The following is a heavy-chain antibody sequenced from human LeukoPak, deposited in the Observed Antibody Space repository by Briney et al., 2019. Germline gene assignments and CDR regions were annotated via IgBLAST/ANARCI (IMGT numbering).Heavy chain of an antibody. V-gene: IGHV3-21*01. J-gene: IGHJ4*02. CDR3: ARGAAAATFDY. CDR1: GCTFSSYN. Sequence: GGSLRLSCAASGCTFSSYNMNWVRQAPGKGLEWVSSITSSRSSVYYADSVKGRFTISRDNAKNSLYLQMNSLRAEDTAVYYCARGAAAATFDYWGQGTLVTVSS. CDR2: ITSSRSSV. D-gene: IGHD6-13*01.